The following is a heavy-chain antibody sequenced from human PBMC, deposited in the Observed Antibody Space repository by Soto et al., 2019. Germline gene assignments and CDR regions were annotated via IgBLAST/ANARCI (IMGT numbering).Heavy chain of an antibody. J-gene: IGHJ6*02. CDR3: ARRRITMVRGVPYGMDV. V-gene: IGHV4-39*07. CDR2: IFYSGST. D-gene: IGHD3-10*01. Sequence: SETLSLTCTVSGGSISSSSYYWGWIRQPPGKELEWIGSIFYSGSTYYNQSLKSRVTKSVDTSKNKISMKMSYVTAADTAVYYCARRRITMVRGVPYGMDVWGQGTTVT. CDR1: GGSISSSSYY.